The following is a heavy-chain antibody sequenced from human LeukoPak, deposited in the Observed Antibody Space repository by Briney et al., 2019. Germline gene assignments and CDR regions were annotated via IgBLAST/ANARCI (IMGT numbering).Heavy chain of an antibody. V-gene: IGHV3-7*01. CDR2: IKQDGSEK. J-gene: IGHJ4*02. CDR1: GCTFSSYW. D-gene: IGHD6-13*01. Sequence: GGSLRLSCAASGCTFSSYWMSWVRQAPGKGLEWVANIKQDGSEKYYVDSVKGRFTISRDNAKNSLYLQMNSLRAEDTAVYYCARVLEFGVAAGYWGQGTLVTVSS. CDR3: ARVLEFGVAAGY.